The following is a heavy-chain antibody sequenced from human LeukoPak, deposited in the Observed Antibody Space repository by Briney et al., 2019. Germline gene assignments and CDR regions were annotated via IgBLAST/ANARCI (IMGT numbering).Heavy chain of an antibody. CDR2: IWCDESNE. J-gene: IGHJ5*02. Sequence: GGSLRLSCAASGFTFSTYVMHWVRQAPGKELEWVALIWCDESNEYYADSVKGRFTVSRDNSRSMMYLQMNSLRAEDTAVYYCVRSPEPFDYGPYNWFDPWGQGTRVTVSS. V-gene: IGHV3-33*01. CDR3: VRSPEPFDYGPYNWFDP. CDR1: GFTFSTYV. D-gene: IGHD4-17*01.